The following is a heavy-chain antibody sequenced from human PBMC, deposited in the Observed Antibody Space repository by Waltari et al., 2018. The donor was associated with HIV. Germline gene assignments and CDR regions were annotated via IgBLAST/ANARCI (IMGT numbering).Heavy chain of an antibody. CDR3: TSWDSSGWKANF. J-gene: IGHJ4*02. Sequence: EVQLVESGGGLVQPGGSLKLSCAASGFTFRGPAVPRVRQPSGKGLEWVGRIRTKSNNYATEYAASVKGRFSISRDDSKNTAFLQRNSLKTEDTAVYYCTSWDSSGWKANFWGQGTLVTVSS. V-gene: IGHV3-73*02. CDR2: IRTKSNNYAT. CDR1: GFTFRGPA. D-gene: IGHD6-19*01.